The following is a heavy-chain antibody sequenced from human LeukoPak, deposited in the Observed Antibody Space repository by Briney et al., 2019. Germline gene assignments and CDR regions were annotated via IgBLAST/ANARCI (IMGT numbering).Heavy chain of an antibody. Sequence: GGSLQPPCAASGVNFRNYDVNWVRQAPGKGLEWLAYISTSGRVIHYADSFKGRFTISRDNAKNSLYLQMNSLTVEDTAVYYCASLVDFWSSYPVPYFDYWGQGTLVRVSS. CDR3: ASLVDFWSSYPVPYFDY. CDR1: GVNFRNYD. CDR2: ISTSGRVI. V-gene: IGHV3-48*03. D-gene: IGHD3-3*01. J-gene: IGHJ4*02.